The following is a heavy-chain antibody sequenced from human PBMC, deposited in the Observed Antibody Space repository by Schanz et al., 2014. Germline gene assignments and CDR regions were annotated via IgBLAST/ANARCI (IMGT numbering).Heavy chain of an antibody. Sequence: QVQLQESGPGLVKPSETLSLTCSVSGGSINNFYWGWIRQSPGKGLEWIGYIYSSGIPTYNPSLKSRVSLTAESTKNQFSLKWTSVTAGDAAVYYCARGGSAMVRGVMTASYWFFDLWGRGTLVTVSP. V-gene: IGHV4-59*08. J-gene: IGHJ2*01. CDR3: ARGGSAMVRGVMTASYWFFDL. CDR2: IYSSGIP. D-gene: IGHD3-10*01. CDR1: GGSINNFY.